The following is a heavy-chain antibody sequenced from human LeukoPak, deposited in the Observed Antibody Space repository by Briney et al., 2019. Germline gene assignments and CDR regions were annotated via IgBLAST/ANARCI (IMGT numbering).Heavy chain of an antibody. CDR1: GFTFGDYA. J-gene: IGHJ3*02. CDR3: ARGSTVDAFDI. D-gene: IGHD4-17*01. Sequence: GGSLRLSCTASGFTFGDYAMSWVRQAPGKGLEWVSVIFSGGSTYYADSVKGRFTISRDNSKNTLYLQMNSLRAEDTAMYYCARGSTVDAFDIWGQGTMVTVSS. V-gene: IGHV3-53*01. CDR2: IFSGGST.